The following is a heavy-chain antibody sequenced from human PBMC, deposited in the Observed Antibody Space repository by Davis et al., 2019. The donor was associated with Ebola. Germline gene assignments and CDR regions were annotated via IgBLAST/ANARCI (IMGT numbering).Heavy chain of an antibody. Sequence: MPSETLSLTCAVSGGSISSYYWSWIRQPPGKGLEWIGYISNSGSTNYNPSLKRRVTISVDTSKNQFSLKLSSVTAADTAVYYCARAYHYGDYYDYWGQGTLVTVSS. CDR3: ARAYHYGDYYDY. J-gene: IGHJ4*02. V-gene: IGHV4-4*08. CDR1: GGSISSYY. D-gene: IGHD4-17*01. CDR2: ISNSGST.